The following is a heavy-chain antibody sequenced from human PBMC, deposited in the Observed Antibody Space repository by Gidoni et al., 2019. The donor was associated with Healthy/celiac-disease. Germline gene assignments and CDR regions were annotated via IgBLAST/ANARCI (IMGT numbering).Heavy chain of an antibody. V-gene: IGHV1-46*01. CDR1: GYTFTSYY. CDR2: INPSGGST. D-gene: IGHD3-10*01. CDR3: AIAVTMVRGVIIFDY. Sequence: QVQLVQSGAEVKKPGASVKVSCKASGYTFTSYYMHWVRQAPGQGLEWMGRINPSGGSTIYAQKFQGRVTMTRDTSTSTGYMELSSLRSEDTAVYYCAIAVTMVRGVIIFDYWGQGTLVTVSS. J-gene: IGHJ4*02.